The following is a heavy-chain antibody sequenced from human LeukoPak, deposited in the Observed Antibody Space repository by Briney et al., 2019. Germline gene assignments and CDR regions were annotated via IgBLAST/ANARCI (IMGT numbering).Heavy chain of an antibody. J-gene: IGHJ4*02. CDR1: GDSVSSSPYY. Sequence: SETLSLTCTVSGDSVSSSPYYWGWIRQPPGRGLEWIGNTYSTSTLYNASLRSRVAITEDASKNQFSLGLSSATAADTAIYYCARGSGYDRVAYWGQGTLVTVSS. V-gene: IGHV4-61*01. D-gene: IGHD5-12*01. CDR2: TYSTST. CDR3: ARGSGYDRVAY.